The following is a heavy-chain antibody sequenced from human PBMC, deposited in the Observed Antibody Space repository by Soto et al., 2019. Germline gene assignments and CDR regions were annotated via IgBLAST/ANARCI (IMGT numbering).Heavy chain of an antibody. D-gene: IGHD2-2*01. CDR3: ARLLLGYCSSTSCPKYYFDY. J-gene: IGHJ4*02. CDR2: IYYSGST. V-gene: IGHV4-31*03. CDR1: GGSISSGGYY. Sequence: SETLSLSCTASGGSISSGGYYWSWIRQHPGKGREWIGYIYYSGSTCYNPSLKSRVTISVDTSKNQFSLKLSSVTAADTAVYYCARLLLGYCSSTSCPKYYFDYWGQGTLVTVSS.